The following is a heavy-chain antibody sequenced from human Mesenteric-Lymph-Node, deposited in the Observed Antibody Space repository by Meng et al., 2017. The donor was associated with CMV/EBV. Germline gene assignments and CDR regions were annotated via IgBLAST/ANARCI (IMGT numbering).Heavy chain of an antibody. V-gene: IGHV4-39*01. J-gene: IGHJ1*01. CDR2: VHYSGAI. CDR3: AKFNPSRGSSPH. Sequence: GSLRLSCTVSGDSVNNSPYYWAWIRQPPGKGLEWIGSVHYSGAIYYNPSLNSRVTVSVDTPKNQFSLTLRSVTAADTAVFYCAKFNPSRGSSPHWGQGTLVTVSS. D-gene: IGHD1-26*01. CDR1: GDSVNNSPYY.